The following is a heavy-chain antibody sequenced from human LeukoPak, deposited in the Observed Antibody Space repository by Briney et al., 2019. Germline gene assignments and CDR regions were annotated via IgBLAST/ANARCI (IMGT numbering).Heavy chain of an antibody. CDR3: ARGVYGSQDY. CDR1: GFTFSTYE. CDR2: ISTSGSSI. D-gene: IGHD1-26*01. V-gene: IGHV3-48*03. Sequence: GGSLRLSCAASGFTFSTYEINWVRQAPGKGLEWLSHISTSGSSIHYADSVKGRFTISRDNAKNSLYLQMNSLRVEDTAVYYCARGVYGSQDYWGQGTLVTVSS. J-gene: IGHJ4*02.